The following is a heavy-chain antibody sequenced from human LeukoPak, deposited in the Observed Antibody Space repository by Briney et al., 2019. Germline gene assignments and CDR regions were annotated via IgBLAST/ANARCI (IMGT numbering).Heavy chain of an antibody. CDR1: GDSVSSNNAA. CDR2: TYHRSTWYD. D-gene: IGHD6-13*01. CDR3: TREVAGTGGFDY. V-gene: IGHV6-1*01. J-gene: IGHJ4*02. Sequence: SQTLSLTCAISGDSVSSNNAAWNWIRQSPSRGPEWLGRTYHRSTWYDDYVVSVRSRLTITPDISKNQVSLQLSSVTPEDTAVYYCTREVAGTGGFDYWGQGITVTVSS.